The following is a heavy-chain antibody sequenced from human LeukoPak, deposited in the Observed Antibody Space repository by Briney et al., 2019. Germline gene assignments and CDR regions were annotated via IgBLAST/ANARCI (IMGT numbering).Heavy chain of an antibody. CDR2: ISSSGSTI. D-gene: IGHD3-3*01. V-gene: IGHV3-11*01. CDR3: ARGPQYYDFWSGYSP. J-gene: IGHJ5*02. CDR1: GITFSDYY. Sequence: GSLKLSCSTSGITFSDYYINWIRQAPGKGLEWVSYISSSGSTIYYADSVKGRFTISRDNAKNSLYLQMNSLRAEDTAVYYCARGPQYYDFWSGYSPWGQGTLVTVSS.